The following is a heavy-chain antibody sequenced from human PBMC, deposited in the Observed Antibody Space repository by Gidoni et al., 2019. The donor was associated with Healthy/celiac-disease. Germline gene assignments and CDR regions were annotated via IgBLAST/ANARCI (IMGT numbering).Heavy chain of an antibody. CDR2: ISWNSGSI. CDR3: AKVRSGTGGPFDI. Sequence: EVQLVESGGGLVQPGRSLRLSCAASGFTFDDYAMYWVRQAPGKGLEWVSGISWNSGSIGYADSVKGRFTISRDNAKNSLYLQMNSLRAEDTALYYCAKVRSGTGGPFDIWGQGTMVTVSS. V-gene: IGHV3-9*01. J-gene: IGHJ3*02. D-gene: IGHD1-26*01. CDR1: GFTFDDYA.